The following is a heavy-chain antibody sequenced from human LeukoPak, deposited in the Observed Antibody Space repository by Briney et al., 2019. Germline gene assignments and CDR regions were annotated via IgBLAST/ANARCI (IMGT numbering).Heavy chain of an antibody. D-gene: IGHD5-18*01. CDR2: INPNSGHT. Sequence: SSVKVSCKASGYTFTGYYIHWVRQAPGQGLEWMGWINPNSGHTNYAQKLQGRVTMTTGTSISPAYMELTRLRADDTAVYYCARDTAMVTYWFDPWGQGTLVTVSS. CDR1: GYTFTGYY. CDR3: ARDTAMVTYWFDP. V-gene: IGHV1-2*02. J-gene: IGHJ5*02.